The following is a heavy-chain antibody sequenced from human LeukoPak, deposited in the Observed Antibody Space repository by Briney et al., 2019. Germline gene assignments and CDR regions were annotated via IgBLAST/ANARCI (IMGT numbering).Heavy chain of an antibody. Sequence: SETLSLTCTVSGGLISSGSYCWSWIRQPAGKGLEWIRRMYTSGSTNYNPSLKSRVTISVDTSKNQFSLKLSSVTAADTAVYYCARQGGYCSSTSCYFWFDPWGQGTLVTVSS. J-gene: IGHJ5*02. V-gene: IGHV4-61*02. CDR2: MYTSGST. D-gene: IGHD2-2*01. CDR3: ARQGGYCSSTSCYFWFDP. CDR1: GGLISSGSYC.